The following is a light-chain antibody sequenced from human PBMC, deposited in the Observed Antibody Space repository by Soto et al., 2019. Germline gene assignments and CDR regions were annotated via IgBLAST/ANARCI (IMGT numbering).Light chain of an antibody. Sequence: QSALTHPASVSGTPGQSITISCPGTSSDVGGYNYVSWYQQLPDKSPKLMIYGVRDRPSGVSNRFSGSKSGNTASLTISGLQAEDEADYYCSSYTSSSLYVFGTGTKVTVL. CDR3: SSYTSSSLYV. J-gene: IGLJ1*01. CDR2: GVR. V-gene: IGLV2-14*01. CDR1: SSDVGGYNY.